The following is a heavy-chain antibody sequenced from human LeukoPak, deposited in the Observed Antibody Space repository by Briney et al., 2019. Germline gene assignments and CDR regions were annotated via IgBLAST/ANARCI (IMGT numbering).Heavy chain of an antibody. CDR2: ISGSSYYI. CDR1: GFTFSSYT. D-gene: IGHD2-2*01. J-gene: IGHJ5*02. Sequence: PGGSLRLSCAASGFTFSSYTVNWIRQAPGKGLEWVSSISGSSYYIYYADSVRGRFTISRDNAKNSAYLQMNSLRAEDTAVYYCARGAGYCSSTSCYGGWFDPWGQGTLVTVSS. CDR3: ARGAGYCSSTSCYGGWFDP. V-gene: IGHV3-21*01.